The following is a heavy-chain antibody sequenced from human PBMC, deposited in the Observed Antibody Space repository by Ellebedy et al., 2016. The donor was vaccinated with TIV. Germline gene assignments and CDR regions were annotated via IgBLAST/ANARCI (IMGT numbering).Heavy chain of an antibody. V-gene: IGHV4-4*02. D-gene: IGHD5-18*01. CDR2: IYHSGST. CDR3: ARVPKGYGTHTYYFDY. J-gene: IGHJ4*03. CDR1: GGSISSSNW. Sequence: SETLSLTCTVSGGSISSSNWWSWVRQPPGKGLEWIGEIYHSGSTNYNPSLKSRVTISVDKSKNQFSLKLSSVTAADTAVYYCARVPKGYGTHTYYFDYWGQGTMVTVSS.